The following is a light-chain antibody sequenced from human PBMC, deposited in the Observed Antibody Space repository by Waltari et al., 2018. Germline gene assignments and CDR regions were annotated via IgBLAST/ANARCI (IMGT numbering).Light chain of an antibody. J-gene: IGLJ1*01. V-gene: IGLV2-23*02. CDR3: CSYAGSSTLWV. CDR1: SSDVGSYNL. CDR2: EVS. Sequence: QSALTQPASVSGSPGQSITISCTGTSSDVGSYNLVSWYQQHPGKAPKLMIYEVSKRPSGVSNRFSSSKSGNTASLTISGLQAEDEAGYYCCSYAGSSTLWVFGTGTKVTVL.